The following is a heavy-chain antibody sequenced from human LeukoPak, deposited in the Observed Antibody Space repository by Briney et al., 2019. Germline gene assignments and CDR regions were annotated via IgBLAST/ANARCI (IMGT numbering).Heavy chain of an antibody. V-gene: IGHV4-34*01. CDR2: INHSGST. CDR3: ARANSGSYYYYYYYYMDV. CDR1: GGSFSGYY. D-gene: IGHD1-26*01. Sequence: SETLSLTCAVYGGSFSGYYWSWIRQPPGRRLEWIGEINHSGSTNYNPSLKSRVTISVDTSKNQFSLKLSSVTAADTAVYYCARANSGSYYYYYYYYMDVWGKGTTVTVSS. J-gene: IGHJ6*03.